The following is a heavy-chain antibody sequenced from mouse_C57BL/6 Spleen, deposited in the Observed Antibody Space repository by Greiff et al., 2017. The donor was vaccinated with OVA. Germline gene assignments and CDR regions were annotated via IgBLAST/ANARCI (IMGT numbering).Heavy chain of an antibody. CDR2: IYPSDSET. CDR1: GYTFTSYW. J-gene: IGHJ1*03. V-gene: IGHV1-61*01. CDR3: ARSDYWYFDV. Sequence: QVQLQQPGAELVRPGSSVKLSCKASGYTFTSYWMDWVKQRPGQGLEWIGNIYPSDSETHYNQKFKDKATLTVDKSSSTAYMQLSSLTSEDSAVYCCARSDYWYFDVWGTGTTVTVSS.